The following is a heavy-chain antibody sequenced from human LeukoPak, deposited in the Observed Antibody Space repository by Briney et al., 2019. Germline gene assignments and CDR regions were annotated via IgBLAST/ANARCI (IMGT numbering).Heavy chain of an antibody. D-gene: IGHD3-10*01. CDR3: ARGGSFGTY. J-gene: IGHJ4*02. V-gene: IGHV1-69*05. Sequence: SVKVSCKASGGTFSSYAISWVRQAPGQGLEWMGGIIPIFGTANYAQKFQGRTTLTTDTSTSTAYMELRSLRSDDTAVYYCARGGSFGTYWGQGTLVTVSS. CDR1: GGTFSSYA. CDR2: IIPIFGTA.